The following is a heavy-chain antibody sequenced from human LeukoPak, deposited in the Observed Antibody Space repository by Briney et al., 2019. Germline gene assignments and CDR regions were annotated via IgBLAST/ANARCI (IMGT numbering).Heavy chain of an antibody. D-gene: IGHD2-15*01. CDR3: AREAAGDIVVVVAATMELGDAFDI. CDR2: INPNSGGT. J-gene: IGHJ3*02. V-gene: IGHV1-2*02. Sequence: GASVEVSCKASGYTFTGYYMHWVRQAPGQGLEWMGWINPNSGGTNYAQKFQGRVTMTRDTSISTAYMELSRLRSDDTAVYYCAREAAGDIVVVVAATMELGDAFDIWGQGTMVTVSS. CDR1: GYTFTGYY.